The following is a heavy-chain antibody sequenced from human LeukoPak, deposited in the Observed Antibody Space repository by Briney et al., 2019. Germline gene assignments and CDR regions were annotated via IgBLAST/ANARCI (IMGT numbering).Heavy chain of an antibody. J-gene: IGHJ6*03. CDR3: ARATPQSSGPGFYYYYYYMDV. V-gene: IGHV4-39*07. CDR1: GGSISSSSYY. D-gene: IGHD3-10*01. CDR2: IYYSGST. Sequence: NPSETLSLTCTVSGGSISSSSYYWGWIRQPPGKGLEWIGSIYYSGSTYYNPSLKSRVTISVDTSKNQFSLKLSSVTAADTAVYYCARATPQSSGPGFYYYYYYMDVWGKGTTVTISS.